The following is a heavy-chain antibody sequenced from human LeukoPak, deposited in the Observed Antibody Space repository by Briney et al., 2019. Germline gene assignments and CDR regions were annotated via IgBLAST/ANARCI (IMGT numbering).Heavy chain of an antibody. J-gene: IGHJ4*02. CDR2: IKQDGSEK. CDR1: GFTFSSYW. V-gene: IGHV3-7*01. Sequence: PGGSLRLSCAASGFTFSSYWMSWVRQAPGKGLEWVANIKQDGSEKYYVDSVKGRFTISRDNAKNSLYLQMNSLRAEDTAVYYCARDRHHRFGELFPWGQGTLVTVSS. D-gene: IGHD3-10*01. CDR3: ARDRHHRFGELFP.